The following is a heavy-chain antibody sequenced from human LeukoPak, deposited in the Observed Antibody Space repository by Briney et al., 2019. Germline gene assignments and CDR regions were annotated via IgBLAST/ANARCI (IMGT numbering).Heavy chain of an antibody. Sequence: GGSLRLSCAASGFTFSSHALSWVRQAPGKGLEWVSSLSGSGYNTYYADSVKGRFTISRDTSKNTLYLQMDSLRAEDTAVYYCARSGPYYFDYWGQGTLVTVSS. J-gene: IGHJ4*02. CDR2: LSGSGYNT. D-gene: IGHD3-10*01. V-gene: IGHV3-23*01. CDR3: ARSGPYYFDY. CDR1: GFTFSSHA.